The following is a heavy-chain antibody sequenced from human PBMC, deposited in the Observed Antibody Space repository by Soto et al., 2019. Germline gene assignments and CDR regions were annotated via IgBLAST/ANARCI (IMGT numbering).Heavy chain of an antibody. CDR2: FHYSENT. D-gene: IGHD2-2*01. Sequence: QLQLQESGPGLVKPSETLSLTCTVSGGSISSGPYSWGWIRQPPGEGLEWIGTFHYSENTYYNPSRESRVTISVDTSKNQFSLKVTSVTVADTAVYYCARLGGYCSSSSCYGYYGMDVWGQGTTVTVSS. CDR3: ARLGGYCSSSSCYGYYGMDV. CDR1: GGSISSGPYS. V-gene: IGHV4-39*01. J-gene: IGHJ6*02.